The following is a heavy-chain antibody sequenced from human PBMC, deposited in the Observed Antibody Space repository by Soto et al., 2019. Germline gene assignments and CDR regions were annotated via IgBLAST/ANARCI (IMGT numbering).Heavy chain of an antibody. V-gene: IGHV4-31*03. J-gene: IGHJ5*02. CDR1: GGSISSGGYY. Sequence: KPSETLSLTCTVSGGSISSGGYYWSWIRHHPGKGLEWIGSFYSSGSIIYNPSLRSRVSISGDTSSNQFSMSLTSVTAADTARYYCARMYSSGSGWFHPWGQGTLVTVSS. CDR3: ARMYSSGSGWFHP. D-gene: IGHD6-19*01. CDR2: FYSSGSI.